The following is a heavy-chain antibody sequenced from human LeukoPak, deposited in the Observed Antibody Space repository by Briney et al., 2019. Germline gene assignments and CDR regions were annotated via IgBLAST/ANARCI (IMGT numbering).Heavy chain of an antibody. CDR2: IYPGDSET. J-gene: IGHJ4*02. CDR3: ARHIGLGAITD. CDR1: GYSFTSYW. V-gene: IGHV5-51*01. D-gene: IGHD1-14*01. Sequence: PGESPKISCKGSGYSFTSYWIGWVRQMPGKGLEWMGVIYPGDSETKYSPSFQGQVTISADKSISTTYLQWNSLRASDTAMYYCARHIGLGAITDWGQGTPVTVSS.